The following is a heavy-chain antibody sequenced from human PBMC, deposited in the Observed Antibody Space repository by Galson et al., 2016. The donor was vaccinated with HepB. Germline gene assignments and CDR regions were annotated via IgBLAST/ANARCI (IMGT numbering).Heavy chain of an antibody. CDR3: ARDLSPPGTTSYDVFDI. J-gene: IGHJ3*02. D-gene: IGHD1-1*01. CDR2: IIQDGSDK. Sequence: SLRLSCAASGFTFSRYWMTWLRQAPGEGLEWVANIIQDGSDKYYADSVKGRFTVSRDNAKNSLYLQMSSLRAEDTALYFCARDLSPPGTTSYDVFDIWGPGTMVTVSS. CDR1: GFTFSRYW. V-gene: IGHV3-7*01.